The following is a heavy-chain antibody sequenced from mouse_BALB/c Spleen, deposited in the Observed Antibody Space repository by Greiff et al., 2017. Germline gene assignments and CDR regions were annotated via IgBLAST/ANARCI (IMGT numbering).Heavy chain of an antibody. D-gene: IGHD2-4*01. Sequence: QVTLKVSGPGILQPSQTLSLTCSFSGFSLSTSGMGVSWIRQPSGKGLEWLAHIYWDDDKRYNPSLKSRLTISKDTSSNQVFLKITSVDTADTATYYCARRGGYDYGENFDYWGQGTTLTVSS. CDR1: GFSLSTSGMG. CDR3: ARRGGYDYGENFDY. V-gene: IGHV8-12*01. CDR2: IYWDDDK. J-gene: IGHJ2*01.